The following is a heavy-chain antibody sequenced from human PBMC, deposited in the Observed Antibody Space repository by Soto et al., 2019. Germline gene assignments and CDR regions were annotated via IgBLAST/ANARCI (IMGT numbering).Heavy chain of an antibody. Sequence: PGGSLRLSCAASGFIFGDYAMGWIRQAPGKGLEWISYISLSGYVKYYTDSVKGRFTSSRDNAKNSLHLQMDNLAAGDTAVYYCVRLYNGFDFWGQGTRVTVSS. J-gene: IGHJ4*02. CDR2: ISLSGYVK. V-gene: IGHV3-11*01. D-gene: IGHD1-20*01. CDR1: GFIFGDYA. CDR3: VRLYNGFDF.